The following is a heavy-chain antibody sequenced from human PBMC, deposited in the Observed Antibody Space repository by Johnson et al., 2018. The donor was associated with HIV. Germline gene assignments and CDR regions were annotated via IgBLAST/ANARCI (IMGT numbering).Heavy chain of an antibody. J-gene: IGHJ3*01. CDR1: GFTLSTYA. CDR3: ARDQRGGYSYGDAFDF. D-gene: IGHD5-18*01. V-gene: IGHV3-30-3*01. CDR2: ISYDGSTK. Sequence: QVQLVESVGGVVQPGRSLRLSCAASGFTLSTYAIHWVRQAPGKGLEWVAIISYDGSTKYYADSVKGRFTISRDNSKNSLYLQMNTLRAEDTAVYYCARDQRGGYSYGDAFDFWGQGTVVSVST.